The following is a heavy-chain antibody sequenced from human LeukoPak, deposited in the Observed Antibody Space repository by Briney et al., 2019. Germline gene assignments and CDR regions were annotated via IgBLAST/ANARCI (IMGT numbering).Heavy chain of an antibody. J-gene: IGHJ4*02. CDR1: GFTFSSYA. CDR2: ISYDGSNK. D-gene: IGHD4-17*01. V-gene: IGHV3-30*04. Sequence: GGSVRLSCAASGFTFSSYAMHWVRQAPGKGLEWVAVISYDGSNKYYADSVKGRFTISRDNSKNTLYLQMNSLRAEDTAVYYCASRYGDYFPFDYWGQGTLVTVSS. CDR3: ASRYGDYFPFDY.